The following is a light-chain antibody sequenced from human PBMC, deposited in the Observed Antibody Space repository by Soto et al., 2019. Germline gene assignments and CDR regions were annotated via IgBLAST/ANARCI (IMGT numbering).Light chain of an antibody. CDR2: SSN. V-gene: IGLV1-44*01. Sequence: QAVVTQSPSASGTPGQRVTISCSGSSSNIGRNTVNWYQQLPGTAPKLLIYSSNRRPSGVPDRFSGSKSGTSASLAISGLQSEDEADYYCATWDDSLNGHWVFGGGTKVTVL. CDR3: ATWDDSLNGHWV. CDR1: SSNIGRNT. J-gene: IGLJ3*02.